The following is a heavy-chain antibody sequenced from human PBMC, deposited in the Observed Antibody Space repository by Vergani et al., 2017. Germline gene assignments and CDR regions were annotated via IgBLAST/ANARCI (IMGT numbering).Heavy chain of an antibody. CDR3: AREGFMGAITGWFDP. V-gene: IGHV1-2*02. CDR2: INPNSGGT. CDR1: GYTFTGYY. J-gene: IGHJ5*02. D-gene: IGHD1-26*01. Sequence: QVQLVQSVAEVKKPGASVKVSCKASGYTFTGYYMHWVRQAPGQGLEWMGWINPNSGGTNYAQKFQGRVTMTRDTSISTAYMELSRLRSDDTAVYYCAREGFMGAITGWFDPWGQGTLVTVSS.